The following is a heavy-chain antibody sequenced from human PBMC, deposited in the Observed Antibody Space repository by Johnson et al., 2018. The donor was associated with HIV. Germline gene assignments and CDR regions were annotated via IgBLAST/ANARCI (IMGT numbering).Heavy chain of an antibody. V-gene: IGHV3-30*18. CDR2: ITYDGTNK. Sequence: HVQLVESGGGLVKPGGSLRLSCAASGFTFSNYAIHWVRQAPGKGLEWVAGITYDGTNKYYADSVKGRLPLSRDNSKNTRDLQMNSLTIEDTAVFYCAKTRMGGILDAFDLWGQGTMVIVS. CDR1: GFTFSNYA. J-gene: IGHJ3*01. D-gene: IGHD3-10*01. CDR3: AKTRMGGILDAFDL.